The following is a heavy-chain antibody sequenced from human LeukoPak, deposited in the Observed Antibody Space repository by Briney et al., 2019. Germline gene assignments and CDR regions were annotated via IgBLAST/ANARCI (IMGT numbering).Heavy chain of an antibody. V-gene: IGHV4-39*07. CDR2: IYYSGST. CDR3: AGDTLGFDY. CDR1: GGSISSSSYY. D-gene: IGHD2/OR15-2a*01. J-gene: IGHJ4*02. Sequence: PSETLSLTCTVSGGSISSSSYYWGWIRQPPGKGLEWIGSIYYSGSTYYNPSLKSRVTISVDTSKNQFSLKLSSVTAADTAVYYCAGDTLGFDYWGQGTLVTVSS.